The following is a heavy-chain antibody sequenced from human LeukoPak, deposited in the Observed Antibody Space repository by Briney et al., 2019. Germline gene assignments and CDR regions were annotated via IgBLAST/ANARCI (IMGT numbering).Heavy chain of an antibody. CDR2: IRYDGSNK. CDR3: AKDLYYYGSGSFY. D-gene: IGHD3-10*01. Sequence: PGGSLRLSCAASGFTFSSYGMHWARQAPGKGLEWVAFIRYDGSNKYYADSVKGRFTISRDNSKNTLYLQMNSLRAEDTAVYYCAKDLYYYGSGSFYWGQGTLVTVSS. V-gene: IGHV3-30*02. CDR1: GFTFSSYG. J-gene: IGHJ4*02.